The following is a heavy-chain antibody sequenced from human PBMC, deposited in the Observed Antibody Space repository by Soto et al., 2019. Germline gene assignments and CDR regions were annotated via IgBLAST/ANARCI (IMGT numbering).Heavy chain of an antibody. CDR3: ARGYDFSSGSHGMDV. V-gene: IGHV4-31*03. CDR2: IYYSGST. D-gene: IGHD3-3*01. CDR1: GGSISSGGYY. J-gene: IGHJ6*02. Sequence: SETLSLTCTVSGGSISSGGYYWSWIRQHPGKGLEWIGYIYYSGSTYYNPSLKSRVTISVDTSKNQFSLKLSSVTAADTAVYYCARGYDFSSGSHGMDVWGQGTTVTVSS.